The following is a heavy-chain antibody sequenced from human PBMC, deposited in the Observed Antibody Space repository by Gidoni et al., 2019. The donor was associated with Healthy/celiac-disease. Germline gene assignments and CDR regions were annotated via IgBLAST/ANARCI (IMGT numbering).Heavy chain of an antibody. J-gene: IGHJ4*02. D-gene: IGHD4-17*01. CDR2: IYYSGST. V-gene: IGHV4-39*01. CDR3: ARSWGATVTTGY. Sequence: QLQLQASGPGLVKPSETLSLTCTVAGGSISSSSYYWGWIRQPPRKGLEWIGSIYYSGSTYYNPSLKSRVTISVDTSKNQFSLKLSSVTAADTAVYYCARSWGATVTTGYWGQGTLVTVSS. CDR1: GGSISSSSYY.